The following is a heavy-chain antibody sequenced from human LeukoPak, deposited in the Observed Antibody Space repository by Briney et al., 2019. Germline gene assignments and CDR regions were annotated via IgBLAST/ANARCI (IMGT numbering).Heavy chain of an antibody. CDR1: GYSFTSYW. CDR2: IYPGDSNT. V-gene: IGHV5-51*01. Sequence: GESLKISCKGSGYSFTSYWIGWGRQMPGKGLEWMGIIYPGDSNTRYSPSFQGQVTISADKSISTAYLQWSSLKASDTAVYYCARGINSNWPKFDYWGQGTLVTVSS. CDR3: ARGINSNWPKFDY. D-gene: IGHD4-11*01. J-gene: IGHJ4*02.